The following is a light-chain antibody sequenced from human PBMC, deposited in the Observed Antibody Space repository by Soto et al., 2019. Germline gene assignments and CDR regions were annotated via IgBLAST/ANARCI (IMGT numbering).Light chain of an antibody. CDR2: DVS. J-gene: IGKJ4*01. Sequence: DIQMTHSPSSLSASVGDRVTITCQASQDISTYLNWYQQKPGKAPKLLLYDVSNLEIGVPSRFSGSGSGTHFTFTISSLQPEDIATYYCQQYDSLPLTFGGGTKVEIK. CDR3: QQYDSLPLT. CDR1: QDISTY. V-gene: IGKV1-33*01.